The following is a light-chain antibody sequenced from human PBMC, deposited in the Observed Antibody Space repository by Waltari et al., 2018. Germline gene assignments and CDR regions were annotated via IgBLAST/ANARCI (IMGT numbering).Light chain of an antibody. CDR2: KAS. Sequence: DIQMTQSPSTLSAYVGDRVTITCRASQNINSWLAWYQQNPGKAPKLLIYKASSLESGVPSRFSGSGSGTEFTLTISSLQPDDSATYYCQQYNNYPYTFGQGTKLEIK. J-gene: IGKJ2*01. CDR1: QNINSW. V-gene: IGKV1-5*03. CDR3: QQYNNYPYT.